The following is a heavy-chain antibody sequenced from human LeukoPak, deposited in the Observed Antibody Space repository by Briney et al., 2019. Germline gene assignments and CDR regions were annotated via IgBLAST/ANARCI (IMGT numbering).Heavy chain of an antibody. V-gene: IGHV4-34*01. Sequence: SETLSLTCAVYGGSFSGYYWSWIRQPPGKGLEWIGEINHSGSTNYNPSLKSRVTISVDTSKNQFSLKLSSVTAADTAVYYCARGLAVAGVGVDYWGQGTLVTVSS. CDR1: GGSFSGYY. CDR3: ARGLAVAGVGVDY. D-gene: IGHD6-19*01. CDR2: INHSGST. J-gene: IGHJ4*02.